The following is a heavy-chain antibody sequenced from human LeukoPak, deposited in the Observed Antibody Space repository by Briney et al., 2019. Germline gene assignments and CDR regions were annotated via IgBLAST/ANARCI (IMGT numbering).Heavy chain of an antibody. Sequence: GGSLRLSCAASGFTFSSYAMHWVRQAPGKGLEWVAVISYDGSNKYYADSVKGRFTISRDNSKNTLYLQMNSLRAEDTAVYYCAKDPRGYYKAFDIWGQGTMVTVSS. CDR1: GFTFSSYA. CDR3: AKDPRGYYKAFDI. CDR2: ISYDGSNK. J-gene: IGHJ3*02. V-gene: IGHV3-30*04. D-gene: IGHD3-9*01.